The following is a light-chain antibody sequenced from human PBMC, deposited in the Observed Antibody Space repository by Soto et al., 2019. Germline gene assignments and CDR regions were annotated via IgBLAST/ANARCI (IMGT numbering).Light chain of an antibody. CDR1: QSFSSN. J-gene: IGKJ4*01. CDR2: GAS. Sequence: DIVMTQSPATLSVSAGERATLSCRASQSFSSNLAWYQQKFGQAPRLLIYGASTRATGIPARFSGSGSGKEFTLTISSLQSEDFAVYYCHQYNNWPPLTFGGGTKAEIK. CDR3: HQYNNWPPLT. V-gene: IGKV3-15*01.